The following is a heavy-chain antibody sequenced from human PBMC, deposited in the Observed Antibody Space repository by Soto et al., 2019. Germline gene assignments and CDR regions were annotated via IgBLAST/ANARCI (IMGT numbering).Heavy chain of an antibody. J-gene: IGHJ4*02. CDR2: IIPIFGTA. CDR3: ARGYCSGGSCYSMTDY. CDR1: GGTFSSYA. D-gene: IGHD2-15*01. V-gene: IGHV1-69*01. Sequence: QVQLVQSGAEVKKPGSSVKVSCKASGGTFSSYAISWVRQAPGQGLEWMGGIIPIFGTANYAQKFQDRVTITADESTSTAYMELSSLRSEDTAVYYCARGYCSGGSCYSMTDYWGQGTLVTVSS.